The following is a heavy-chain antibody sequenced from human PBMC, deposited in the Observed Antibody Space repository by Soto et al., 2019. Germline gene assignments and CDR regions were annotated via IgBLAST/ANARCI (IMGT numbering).Heavy chain of an antibody. CDR1: GFTFSSYA. J-gene: IGHJ5*02. Sequence: GSLRLSCAASGFTFSSYAMSWVRQAPGKGLEWVSAISGSGGSTYYADSVKGRFTISRDNSKNTLYLQMNSLRAEDTAVYYCAKTAGGYSYGPSTNNWFDPWGQGTLVTVSS. CDR3: AKTAGGYSYGPSTNNWFDP. D-gene: IGHD5-18*01. CDR2: ISGSGGST. V-gene: IGHV3-23*01.